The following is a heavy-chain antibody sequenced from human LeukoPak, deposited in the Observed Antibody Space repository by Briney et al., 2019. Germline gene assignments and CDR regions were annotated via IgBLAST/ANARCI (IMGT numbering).Heavy chain of an antibody. D-gene: IGHD6-19*01. CDR3: ARELRAAVAGIDY. CDR1: GYTFTGYY. Sequence: ASVKFACKASGYTFTGYYMHWVRQAPGQGLEWMGWINPNSGGTNYAQKFQGRVTMTRDTSISTAYMELGRLGSDDTAVYYCARELRAAVAGIDYWGQGTLVTVSS. J-gene: IGHJ4*02. V-gene: IGHV1-2*02. CDR2: INPNSGGT.